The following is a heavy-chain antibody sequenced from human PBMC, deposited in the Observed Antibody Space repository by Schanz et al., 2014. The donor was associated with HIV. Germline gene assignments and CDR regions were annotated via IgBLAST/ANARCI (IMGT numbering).Heavy chain of an antibody. CDR1: GFTFSDSA. D-gene: IGHD6-6*01. CDR3: AKGYTSSSVFNL. V-gene: IGHV3-30*04. CDR2: ISPDGDTQ. J-gene: IGHJ2*01. Sequence: QVQLVESGGGVVQPGRSPTLSCAASGFTFSDSAMQWVRQAAGKGLEWVARISPDGDTQHYADSLKGRFTISRDNFKNTLDLQMDSLRPDDTAVYYCAKGYTSSSVFNLWGRGTLVTVSS.